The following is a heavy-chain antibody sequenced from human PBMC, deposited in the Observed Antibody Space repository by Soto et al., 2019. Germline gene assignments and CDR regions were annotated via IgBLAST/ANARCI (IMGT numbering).Heavy chain of an antibody. CDR1: QFTFSTYA. CDR3: AKGRSISWYPTANWFDP. CDR2: ISGSGVST. D-gene: IGHD6-13*01. Sequence: EVQLLESGGGLVQPGGSLRLSCGASQFTFSTYAMSWVRQAPGKGLDWVSAISGSGVSTYYADSVKGRFTISRDNSKNTLYLQMNSLRAEDTAVYYCAKGRSISWYPTANWFDPWGQGTLVTVSS. V-gene: IGHV3-23*01. J-gene: IGHJ5*02.